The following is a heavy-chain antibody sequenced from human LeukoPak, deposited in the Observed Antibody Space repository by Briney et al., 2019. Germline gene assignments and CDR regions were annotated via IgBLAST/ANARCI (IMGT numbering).Heavy chain of an antibody. Sequence: GRSLRLSCAASGFTFSSYAMRWVRQAPGKGLEWVAVISYDGSNKYYADSVKGRFTISRDNSKNTLYLQMNRLRAEDTAVYYCARHGETYDSSGYYPEAYWGQGTLVTVSS. D-gene: IGHD3-22*01. V-gene: IGHV3-30-3*01. CDR1: GFTFSSYA. J-gene: IGHJ4*02. CDR3: ARHGETYDSSGYYPEAY. CDR2: ISYDGSNK.